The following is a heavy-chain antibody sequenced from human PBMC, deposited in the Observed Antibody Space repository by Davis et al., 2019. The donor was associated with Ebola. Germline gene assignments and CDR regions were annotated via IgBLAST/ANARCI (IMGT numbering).Heavy chain of an antibody. CDR1: GYTFSSYD. CDR2: MNPNSGNT. V-gene: IGHV1-8*01. D-gene: IGHD3-16*01. J-gene: IGHJ6*02. Sequence: ASVKVSCKASGYTFSSYDIIWVRQATGHGLEWMGWMNPNSGNTGYARKLQGRVTMTRNTSISTASMELSSLRSEDTAVYYCARRGVIWGIYGMDVWGQGTTVTVSS. CDR3: ARRGVIWGIYGMDV.